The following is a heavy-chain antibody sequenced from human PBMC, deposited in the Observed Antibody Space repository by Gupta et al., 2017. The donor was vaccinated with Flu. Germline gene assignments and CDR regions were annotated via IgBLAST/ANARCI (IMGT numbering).Heavy chain of an antibody. CDR3: ATVGVFSGYYHDGMDV. Sequence: WIGWVRQMPGKGLEWMGIIFPGDSDTKYSPSFQGQVTISVDKSISTAYLQWRSLKASDTAMYYCATVGVFSGYYHDGMDVWGQGTTVTVSS. CDR2: IFPGDSDT. D-gene: IGHD1-26*01. V-gene: IGHV5-51*01. CDR1: W. J-gene: IGHJ6*02.